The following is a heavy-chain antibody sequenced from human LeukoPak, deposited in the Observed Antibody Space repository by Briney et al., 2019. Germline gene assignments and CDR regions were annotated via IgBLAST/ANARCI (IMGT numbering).Heavy chain of an antibody. D-gene: IGHD3-10*01. CDR1: GGSISSSSYY. CDR3: ARHFGEDGSESSSVYSYPMDV. Sequence: PSETLSLTCTVSGGSISSSSYYWGWIRQPPGKGLEWIGSIYYSGSTYYNPSLKSRVTISVDTSKNQFSLRLSSVTAADTAMYYCARHFGEDGSESSSVYSYPMDVWGQGTTVTVSS. CDR2: IYYSGST. J-gene: IGHJ6*02. V-gene: IGHV4-39*01.